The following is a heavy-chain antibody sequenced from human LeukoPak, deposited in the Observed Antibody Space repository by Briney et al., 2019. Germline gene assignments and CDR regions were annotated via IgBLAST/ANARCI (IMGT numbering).Heavy chain of an antibody. V-gene: IGHV1-46*01. J-gene: IGHJ4*02. CDR1: GYTFTGYY. CDR3: ARDVTEYYYGSGGYQAH. D-gene: IGHD3-10*01. Sequence: ASVKVSCKASGYTFTGYYMHWVRQAPGQGLEWMGIINPSGGSTSYAQKFQGRVTMTRDMSTSTVYMELSSLRSEDTAVYYCARDVTEYYYGSGGYQAHWGQGTLVTVSS. CDR2: INPSGGST.